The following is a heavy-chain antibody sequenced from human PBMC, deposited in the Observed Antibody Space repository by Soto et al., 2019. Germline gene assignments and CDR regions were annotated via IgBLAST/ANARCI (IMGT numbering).Heavy chain of an antibody. V-gene: IGHV1-2*02. Sequence: ASVKVSCKASGYTFTGYYMHWVRQAPGQGLEWMGWINPNSGGTNYAQKFQGRVTMTRDTSISTAYMELSRLRSDDTAVYYCARGVGVAARPFDYWGQGTLVTVSS. CDR1: GYTFTGYY. CDR3: ARGVGVAARPFDY. D-gene: IGHD6-6*01. J-gene: IGHJ4*02. CDR2: INPNSGGT.